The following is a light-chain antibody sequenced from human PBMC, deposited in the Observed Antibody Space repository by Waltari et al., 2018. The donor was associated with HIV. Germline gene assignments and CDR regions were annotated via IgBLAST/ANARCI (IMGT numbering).Light chain of an antibody. V-gene: IGKV1-39*01. J-gene: IGKJ4*01. CDR1: QTINNN. CDR3: QQSDKTPPT. Sequence: DIQMTQSPPSLSASVGDRINITCRASQTINNNLNWYQQKSGKAPKVLISETSTLRSKVPSRFSGSGSATEFTLTITSLQSDDSATYYCQQSDKTPPTFGGGTTVEIK. CDR2: ETS.